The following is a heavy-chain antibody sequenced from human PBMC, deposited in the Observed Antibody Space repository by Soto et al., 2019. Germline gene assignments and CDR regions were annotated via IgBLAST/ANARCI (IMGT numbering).Heavy chain of an antibody. V-gene: IGHV1-3*01. Sequence: ASVKVSCKASGCTFTSYAMHWVRQAPGQRLEWMGWINAGNGYTIYSQKFQGRVTITRDPSASTAYMELSSLRSEDTGVYYCARAYDSSWYYFDYWGQGTLVTVSS. CDR1: GCTFTSYA. J-gene: IGHJ4*02. CDR3: ARAYDSSWYYFDY. CDR2: INAGNGYT. D-gene: IGHD6-13*01.